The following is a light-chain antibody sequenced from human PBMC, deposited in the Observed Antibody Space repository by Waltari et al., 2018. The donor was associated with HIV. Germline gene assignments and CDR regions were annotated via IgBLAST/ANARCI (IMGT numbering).Light chain of an antibody. CDR2: DVS. J-gene: IGLJ3*02. Sequence: QSALTQPPSVSGSPGQSVTISCTGTSSDVGVYNFVSWSQHLPGKAPKLMIYDVSKRPSGVPDRFSGSKSDNTASLTISGLQAEDEADYYCCSYAGTYSPNWLFGGGTKLTVL. CDR1: SSDVGVYNF. V-gene: IGLV2-11*01. CDR3: CSYAGTYSPNWL.